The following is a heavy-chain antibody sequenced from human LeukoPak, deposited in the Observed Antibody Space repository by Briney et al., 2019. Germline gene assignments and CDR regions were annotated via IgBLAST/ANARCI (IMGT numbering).Heavy chain of an antibody. V-gene: IGHV4-34*01. D-gene: IGHD4-17*01. CDR3: ARGLTTVTTFNWFDP. Sequence: NHSGNTNYNPSLKSRVTISVDTSKNQFSLKLSSVTAADTAVYYCARGLTTVTTFNWFDPWGQGTLVTVSS. CDR2: NHSGNT. J-gene: IGHJ5*02.